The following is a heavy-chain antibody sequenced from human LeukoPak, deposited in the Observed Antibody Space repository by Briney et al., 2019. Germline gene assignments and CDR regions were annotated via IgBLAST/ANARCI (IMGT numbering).Heavy chain of an antibody. V-gene: IGHV1-46*01. CDR2: INPSGGST. CDR3: ARDKWFGELLHYYMDV. D-gene: IGHD3-10*01. CDR1: GYTFTSYY. Sequence: ASVKVSCKASGYTFTSYYMHRVRQAPGQGLEWMGIINPSGGSTSYAQKFQGRVTMTRDTSTSTVYMELSSLRSEDTAVYYCARDKWFGELLHYYMDVWGKGTTVTISS. J-gene: IGHJ6*03.